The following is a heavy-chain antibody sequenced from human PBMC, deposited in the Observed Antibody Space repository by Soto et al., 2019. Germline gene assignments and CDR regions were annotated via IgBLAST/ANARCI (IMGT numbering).Heavy chain of an antibody. J-gene: IGHJ3*02. Sequence: ASVKVSCKASGYTSTGYYMHWVRQAPGQGLEWMGWINPNSGGTNYAQKFQGWVTMTRDTSISTAYMELSRLRSDDTAVYYCARGRSYYYDSSGYTAAAFDIWGQGTMVTVSS. CDR1: GYTSTGYY. V-gene: IGHV1-2*04. CDR2: INPNSGGT. CDR3: ARGRSYYYDSSGYTAAAFDI. D-gene: IGHD3-22*01.